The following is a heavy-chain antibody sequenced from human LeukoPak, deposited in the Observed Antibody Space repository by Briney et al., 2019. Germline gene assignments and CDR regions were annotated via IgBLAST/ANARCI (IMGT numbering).Heavy chain of an antibody. D-gene: IGHD6-6*01. J-gene: IGHJ4*02. CDR2: IYHSGST. CDR1: GGSISSGGYS. Sequence: SRTLSLTCAVSGGSISSGGYSWSWIRQPPGKGLEWIGYIYHSGSTYYNPSLKSRVTISVDRSKNQFSLKLSSVTAADTAVYYCARENVIAARGFDYWGQGTLVTVSS. CDR3: ARENVIAARGFDY. V-gene: IGHV4-30-2*01.